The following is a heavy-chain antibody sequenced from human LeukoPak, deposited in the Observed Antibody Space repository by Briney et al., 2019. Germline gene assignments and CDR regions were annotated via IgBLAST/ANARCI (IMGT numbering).Heavy chain of an antibody. D-gene: IGHD4-17*01. CDR1: GASISSYY. Sequence: SETLSLACSVSGASISSYYWSWIRQPPGKGLEWIGYIYYSGSTNYNPSLKSRVTISVDTSKNQFSLKPSSVTAADTAVYYCARDPYGDTAFDYWGQGTLVTVSS. V-gene: IGHV4-59*01. J-gene: IGHJ4*02. CDR3: ARDPYGDTAFDY. CDR2: IYYSGST.